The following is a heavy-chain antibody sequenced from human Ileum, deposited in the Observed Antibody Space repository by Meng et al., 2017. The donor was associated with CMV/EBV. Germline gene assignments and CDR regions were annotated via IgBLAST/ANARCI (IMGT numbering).Heavy chain of an antibody. D-gene: IGHD7-27*01. V-gene: IGHV1-2*06. CDR1: GYSFTVYT. CDR2: INTYTGDT. J-gene: IGHJ4*02. CDR3: ARDNWGSDY. Sequence: VSCKTSGYSFTVYTIHWARQAPGQGLEWMGRINTYTGDTYYAQKFRGRVTMTRDTSISTAYMELSGLRSDDTAIYYCARDNWGSDYWGQGTLVTVSS.